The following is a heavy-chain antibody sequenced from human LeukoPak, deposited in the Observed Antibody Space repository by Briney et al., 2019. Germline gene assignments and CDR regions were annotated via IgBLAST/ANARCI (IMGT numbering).Heavy chain of an antibody. CDR2: INPRGAST. V-gene: IGHV1-46*01. D-gene: IGHD3-3*01. J-gene: IGHJ4*02. Sequence: ASVKVSCKASVYTFTTYYLHWVRQAPGQELEWMGIINPRGASTIYAHKFQGRVTVTSDTSTSTVYMELTRLSSEHTAFYFCSRDPSGDFWSGPGFWGQGTLVSVSS. CDR3: SRDPSGDFWSGPGF. CDR1: VYTFTTYY.